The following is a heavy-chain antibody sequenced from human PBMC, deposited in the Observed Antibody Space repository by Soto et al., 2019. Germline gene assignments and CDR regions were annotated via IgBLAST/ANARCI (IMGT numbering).Heavy chain of an antibody. CDR3: AKGGSSSWLSDGLDI. D-gene: IGHD6-13*01. J-gene: IGHJ3*02. CDR2: IRSNIGTI. CDR1: GFKFDDYA. V-gene: IGHV3-9*01. Sequence: GGSLRLSCAASGFKFDDYAMHWVRQAPGKGLEWVSSIRSNIGTIAYADSVRGRFTISRDNAKNSLYLQMNSLRTEDTALYYCAKGGSSSWLSDGLDIWGQGTMVTVSS.